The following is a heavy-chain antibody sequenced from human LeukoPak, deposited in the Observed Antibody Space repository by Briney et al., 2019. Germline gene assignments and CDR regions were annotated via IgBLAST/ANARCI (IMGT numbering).Heavy chain of an antibody. Sequence: ASVKVSCKAPGYTFTGYYMHWVRQAPGQGLEWMGWINPNSGGTNYAQKFQGRVTMTRDTSISTAYMELSRLRSDDTAVYYCASRYDSSGYSPQWGQGTLVTVSS. CDR2: INPNSGGT. D-gene: IGHD3-22*01. J-gene: IGHJ4*02. V-gene: IGHV1-2*02. CDR3: ASRYDSSGYSPQ. CDR1: GYTFTGYY.